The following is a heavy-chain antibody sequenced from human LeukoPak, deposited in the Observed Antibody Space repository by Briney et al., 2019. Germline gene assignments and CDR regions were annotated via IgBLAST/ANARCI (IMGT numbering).Heavy chain of an antibody. CDR1: GFTFSSYA. J-gene: IGHJ4*02. D-gene: IGHD5-18*01. CDR3: AKSGGYRLEPYFDY. V-gene: IGHV3-23*01. CDR2: ISGSGGST. Sequence: GGSLRLSCAASGFTFSSYAKSWVRQAPGKGLEWVSAISGSGGSTYYADSVKSRFTISRDNSKNTLYLQMNSLRAEDTAVYYCAKSGGYRLEPYFDYWGQGTLVTVSS.